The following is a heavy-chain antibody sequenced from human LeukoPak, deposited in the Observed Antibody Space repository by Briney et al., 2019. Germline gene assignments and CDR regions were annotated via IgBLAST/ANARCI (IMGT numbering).Heavy chain of an antibody. Sequence: ASVKVSCVASGYTFTVYYRHWVRHAPRQGLEWIGRINRNSGGTNNPQKFRGRVTMTRATSISTAYMELSRLRSDDTAVYYCASDPQQLWFYYWGQGTLVTVSS. J-gene: IGHJ4*02. CDR2: INRNSGGT. V-gene: IGHV1-2*06. CDR1: GYTFTVYY. D-gene: IGHD5-18*01. CDR3: ASDPQQLWFYY.